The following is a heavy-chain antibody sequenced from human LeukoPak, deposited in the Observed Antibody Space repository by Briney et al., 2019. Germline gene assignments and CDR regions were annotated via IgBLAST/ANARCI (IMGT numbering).Heavy chain of an antibody. CDR1: GGSISSSSYY. Sequence: PSETLSLTCTVSGGSISSSSYYWGWIRQPPGKGLEWIGSIYYSGSTYYNPSLKSRVTISVDTSKNQFSLKLSSVTAADTAVYYCARAVDTAMAHFDYWGQGTLVTVSS. CDR2: IYYSGST. D-gene: IGHD5-18*01. J-gene: IGHJ4*02. CDR3: ARAVDTAMAHFDY. V-gene: IGHV4-39*07.